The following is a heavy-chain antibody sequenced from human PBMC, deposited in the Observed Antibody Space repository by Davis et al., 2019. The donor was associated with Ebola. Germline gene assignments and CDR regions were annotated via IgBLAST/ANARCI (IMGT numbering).Heavy chain of an antibody. D-gene: IGHD3-9*01. CDR3: ARDAFSLSRYDTEDH. CDR1: GFTFSSFE. Sequence: GESLKISCSASGFTFSSFEMIWVRQTPGKGLEWLSYISVSGGTTYYADSVKGRFTISRDNARDSLYLHMDSLRVEDTAIYYCARDAFSLSRYDTEDHWGQGTLVTVSS. CDR2: ISVSGGTT. V-gene: IGHV3-48*03. J-gene: IGHJ4*02.